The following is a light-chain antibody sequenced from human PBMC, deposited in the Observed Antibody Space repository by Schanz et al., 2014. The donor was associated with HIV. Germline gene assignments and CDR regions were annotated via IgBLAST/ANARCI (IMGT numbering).Light chain of an antibody. CDR3: PTSHSGIRV. CDR1: SGHSTYA. Sequence: VLTQSPSASASLGASVKLTCTLSSGHSTYAIAWHQQQPEKGPRFLMNLNSDGSHNKGDGIPDRFSGTSSGAERYLTISSLQSGDEAHYLFPTSHSGIRVLGGGAKLTVL. V-gene: IGLV4-69*01. CDR2: LNSDGSH. J-gene: IGLJ3*02.